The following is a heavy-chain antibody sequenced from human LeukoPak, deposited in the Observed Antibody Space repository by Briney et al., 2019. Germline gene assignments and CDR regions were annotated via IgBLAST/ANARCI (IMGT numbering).Heavy chain of an antibody. D-gene: IGHD3-3*01. CDR2: IYTSGST. Sequence: PSETLSLTCTVSGGSISSGSYYWSWIRQPAGKGLEWIGRIYTSGSTNYNPSLKSRVTISVDTSKNQFSLKLSSVTAADTAVYYCAREYYDFWSGAALGYFDIWGQGTMVTVSS. J-gene: IGHJ3*02. V-gene: IGHV4-61*02. CDR1: GGSISSGSYY. CDR3: AREYYDFWSGAALGYFDI.